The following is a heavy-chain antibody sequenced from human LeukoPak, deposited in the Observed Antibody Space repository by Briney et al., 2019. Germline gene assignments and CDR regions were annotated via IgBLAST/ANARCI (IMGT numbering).Heavy chain of an antibody. J-gene: IGHJ4*02. CDR2: ISAYSGNT. CDR1: GYTFTSYG. V-gene: IGHV1-18*01. Sequence: ASVKVSCKASGYTFTSYGISWVRQAPGQGLEWMGWISAYSGNTNYAQKLQGRVTMTTDTSTSTAYMELRSLRSDDTAVYYCARDQGYDSSGYPTPDYWGQGTLVSVSS. D-gene: IGHD3-22*01. CDR3: ARDQGYDSSGYPTPDY.